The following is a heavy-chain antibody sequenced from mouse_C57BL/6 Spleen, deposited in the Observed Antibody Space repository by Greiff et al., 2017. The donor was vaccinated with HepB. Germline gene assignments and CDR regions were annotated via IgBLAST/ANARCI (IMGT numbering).Heavy chain of an antibody. V-gene: IGHV1-4*01. J-gene: IGHJ3*01. CDR3: ARGYGSSTGGFAY. D-gene: IGHD1-1*01. CDR1: GYTFTSYT. Sequence: QVQLKQSGAELARPGASVKMSCKASGYTFTSYTMHWVKQRPGKGLEWIGYINPSSGYTKYNQKFKDKATLTADKSSSTAYMQLSSLTSEDSAVYYCARGYGSSTGGFAYWGQGTLVTVSA. CDR2: INPSSGYT.